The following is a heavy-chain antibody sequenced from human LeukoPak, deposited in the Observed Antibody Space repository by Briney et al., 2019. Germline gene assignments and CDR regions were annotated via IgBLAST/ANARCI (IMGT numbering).Heavy chain of an antibody. V-gene: IGHV3-23*01. Sequence: GGSLRLSCAASGFTFSSYAMSWVRQAPGKGLEWVSGISGSGGSTYYVDSVKGRFTISRDNSKRTLHLQMNSLRAEDTAVYYCAKESRSSTSCYSNWFDPWGQGTLVTVSS. CDR2: ISGSGGST. CDR1: GFTFSSYA. D-gene: IGHD2-2*01. J-gene: IGHJ5*02. CDR3: AKESRSSTSCYSNWFDP.